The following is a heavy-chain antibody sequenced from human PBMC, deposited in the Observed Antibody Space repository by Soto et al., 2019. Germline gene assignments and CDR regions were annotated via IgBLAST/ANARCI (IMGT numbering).Heavy chain of an antibody. V-gene: IGHV3-23*01. CDR3: AKGGLVLDYFDY. Sequence: GGSLRLSCAASGFTFSSYAMSWVRQAPGKGLEWVSAISGSGGSTYYADSVRGRFTISRDNSKNTLYLQMNSLRAEDTAVYYCAKGGLVLDYFDYWGQGTLVTVSS. CDR1: GFTFSSYA. CDR2: ISGSGGST. J-gene: IGHJ4*02. D-gene: IGHD3-9*01.